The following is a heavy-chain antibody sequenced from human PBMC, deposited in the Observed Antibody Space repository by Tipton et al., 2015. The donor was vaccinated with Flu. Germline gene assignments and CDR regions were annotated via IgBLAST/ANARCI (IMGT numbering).Heavy chain of an antibody. D-gene: IGHD6-19*01. CDR1: GGSISSGNIY. J-gene: IGHJ4*02. Sequence: LRLSCTVSGGSISSGNIYWSWIRQAAGKGLEWIGRWYTSGGTKYNPSLKSRATISVDTSKNQFSLKLSSVTAADTAVYYCAGSGWYAGDYWGQGTLVTVSS. V-gene: IGHV4-61*02. CDR2: WYTSGGT. CDR3: AGSGWYAGDY.